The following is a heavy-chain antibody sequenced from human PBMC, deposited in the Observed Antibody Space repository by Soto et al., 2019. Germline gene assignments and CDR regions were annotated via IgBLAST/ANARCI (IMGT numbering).Heavy chain of an antibody. Sequence: QVQLVESGGGVVQPGRSLRLSCAASGFTFTSYAMHWVRQAPGKGLEWVAIISYDGSDKQYADSVKGRFTFSRDTSKNTLYLQMNSLSADDTAVYYCARWLSGYYYGMDVWGQGTTVTVS. CDR2: ISYDGSDK. V-gene: IGHV3-30-3*01. CDR1: GFTFTSYA. D-gene: IGHD3-3*01. CDR3: ARWLSGYYYGMDV. J-gene: IGHJ6*02.